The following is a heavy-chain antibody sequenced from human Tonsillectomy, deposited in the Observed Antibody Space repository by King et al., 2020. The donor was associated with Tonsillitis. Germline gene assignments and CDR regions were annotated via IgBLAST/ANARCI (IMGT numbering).Heavy chain of an antibody. CDR2: ISGSGGGT. D-gene: IGHD3-3*01. J-gene: IGHJ3*02. Sequence: VQLVESGGGLVQPGGSLRLSCAASGFTFSSNAMTWVRQAPGKGREWVAAISGSGGGTYYADSVKGRFTISRDNSKNTLYLQMNSLRAEDTAIYYCAKDPRYYDFWSGFLRSAFDIWGQGTMVTVSS. CDR3: AKDPRYYDFWSGFLRSAFDI. CDR1: GFTFSSNA. V-gene: IGHV3-23*04.